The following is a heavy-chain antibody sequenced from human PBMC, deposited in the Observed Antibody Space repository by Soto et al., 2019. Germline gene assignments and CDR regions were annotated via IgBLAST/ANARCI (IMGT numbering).Heavy chain of an antibody. D-gene: IGHD6-19*01. J-gene: IGHJ4*02. CDR2: IYPDDSET. Sequence: GESLKISFKGSGYSFTSYCIAWVRQMPGKGLEWMGIIYPDDSETRYSPSFQGQVTISADESISTAYLQWSSLEASDTAIYYCARAPYTSAWYLYFDDWGQGTLVTVS. CDR3: ARAPYTSAWYLYFDD. CDR1: GYSFTSYC. V-gene: IGHV5-51*01.